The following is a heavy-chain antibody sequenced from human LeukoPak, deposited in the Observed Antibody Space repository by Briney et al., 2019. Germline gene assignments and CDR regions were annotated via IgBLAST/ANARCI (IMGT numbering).Heavy chain of an antibody. D-gene: IGHD3-22*01. CDR1: GGSFSGYY. CDR2: INHSGST. CDR3: ARGGDYYDSSGYYYYFDY. Sequence: PSETLSLTCAVYGGSFSGYYWSWIRQPPGKGLEWIGEINHSGSTNYNPSLKSRVTISVDTSKNQFPLKLSSVTAADTAVYYCARGGDYYDSSGYYYYFDYWGQGTLVTVSS. V-gene: IGHV4-34*01. J-gene: IGHJ4*02.